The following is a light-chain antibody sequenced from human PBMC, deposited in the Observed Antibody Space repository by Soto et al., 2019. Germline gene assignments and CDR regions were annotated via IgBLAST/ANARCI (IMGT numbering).Light chain of an antibody. J-gene: IGLJ3*02. CDR1: GGDFGSSTY. CDR3: SSYTTTNSWV. CDR2: EVN. Sequence: QSALIQPASVSGSPGQSLIISCTGTGGDFGSSTYVSWYQQHSDKAPKVVIYEVNKRPSGVSSRFSGAKSGSTASLTISGLQVDDEATYFCSSYTTTNSWVFGGGTKVTVL. V-gene: IGLV2-14*01.